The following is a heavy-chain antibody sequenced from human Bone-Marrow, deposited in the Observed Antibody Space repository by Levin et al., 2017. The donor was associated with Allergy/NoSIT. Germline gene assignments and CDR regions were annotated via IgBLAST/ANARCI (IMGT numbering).Heavy chain of an antibody. CDR2: ISWSSSTI. Sequence: GGSLRLSCAASGFTFDDYAMHWVRQAPGKGLEWVSGISWSSSTIDYADSVRGRFTISRDDARDSLYLQMNSLTAEDTALYYCAKGSGTYYKAGAMDVWGQGTTVTVSS. D-gene: IGHD3-10*01. CDR3: AKGSGTYYKAGAMDV. J-gene: IGHJ6*02. V-gene: IGHV3-9*01. CDR1: GFTFDDYA.